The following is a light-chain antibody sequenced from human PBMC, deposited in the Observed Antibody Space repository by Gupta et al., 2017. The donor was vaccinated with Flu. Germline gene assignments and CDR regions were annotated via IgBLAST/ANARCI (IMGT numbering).Light chain of an antibody. V-gene: IGLV1-40*01. CDR1: SPNIGAGYD. CDR2: GNN. J-gene: IGLJ2*01. CDR3: QSYDSSLKTV. Sequence: RATMSCTGSSPNIGAGYDVNWYQQFPGTAPKLLIYGNNNRPSGVPDRFSGSKSGTAASLAITGLQAEDDADYFCQSYDSSLKTVFGGGTKVTVL.